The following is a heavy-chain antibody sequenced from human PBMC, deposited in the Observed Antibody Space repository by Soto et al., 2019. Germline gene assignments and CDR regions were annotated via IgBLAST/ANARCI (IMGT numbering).Heavy chain of an antibody. CDR2: IYSDGST. Sequence: QPWGSLRHCVADAECIVNGSYMSWIRQAPGKGLEWVSVIYSDGSTYYADSVKGRFIISRDNSNSTLYFQMNSLRAEDTAVYYCATLPKYAILTAFHPRWGQGTLLPVSS. CDR1: ECIVNGSY. V-gene: IGHV3-66*01. J-gene: IGHJ4*02. D-gene: IGHD3-9*01. CDR3: ATLPKYAILTAFHPR.